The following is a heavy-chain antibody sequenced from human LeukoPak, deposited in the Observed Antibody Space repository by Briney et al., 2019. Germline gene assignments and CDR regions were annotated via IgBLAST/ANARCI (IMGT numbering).Heavy chain of an antibody. CDR3: ARYNYGSGTSFDP. J-gene: IGHJ5*02. D-gene: IGHD3-10*01. Sequence: GGSLRPSCAASGFTFSDYYMSWIRQAPGKGLEWVANIKQDGIEKHYVDSVKGRFTISRDNAKNSLYLQMTSLRVEDTAVFYCARYNYGSGTSFDPWGQGTLVTVSS. CDR2: IKQDGIEK. CDR1: GFTFSDYY. V-gene: IGHV3-7*01.